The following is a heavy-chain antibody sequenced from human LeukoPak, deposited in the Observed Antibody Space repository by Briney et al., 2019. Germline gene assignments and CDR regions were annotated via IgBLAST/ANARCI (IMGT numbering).Heavy chain of an antibody. Sequence: PGGSLRLSCAASGFTFSSYGMHWVRQAPGKGLEWVAVISYDGSNKYYADSVKGRFTISRDNSKNTLCLQMNSLRAEDTAVYYCAKDIGTGGTGWFDPWGQGTLVTVSS. CDR2: ISYDGSNK. J-gene: IGHJ5*02. V-gene: IGHV3-30*18. D-gene: IGHD1-26*01. CDR3: AKDIGTGGTGWFDP. CDR1: GFTFSSYG.